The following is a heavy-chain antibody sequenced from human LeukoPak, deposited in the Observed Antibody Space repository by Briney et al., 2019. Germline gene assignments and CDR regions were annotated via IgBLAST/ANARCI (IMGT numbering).Heavy chain of an antibody. CDR3: AKERNLEIAVAGTIFDY. Sequence: GGSLRLSCAASGFTFSSYGMHWVRQAPGKGLEWVAFIRYDGSNKYYADSVKGRFIISRDNSKNMIYLEVSSLKAEDTAVYYCAKERNLEIAVAGTIFDYWGQGTLVTISS. CDR2: IRYDGSNK. V-gene: IGHV3-30*02. D-gene: IGHD6-19*01. CDR1: GFTFSSYG. J-gene: IGHJ4*02.